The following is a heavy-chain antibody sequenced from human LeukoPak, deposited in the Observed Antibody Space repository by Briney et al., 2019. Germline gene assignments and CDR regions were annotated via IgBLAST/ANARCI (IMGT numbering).Heavy chain of an antibody. D-gene: IGHD3-22*01. Sequence: ASVKVSCKVSGYTLTELSMHWVRQAPGKGLEWMGGFDPEDGETIYAQKFQGRVTMTEDTSTDTAYMELSSLGSEDTAVYYCATDGSGYYFKAFDIWGQGTMVTVSS. CDR2: FDPEDGET. J-gene: IGHJ3*02. CDR1: GYTLTELS. CDR3: ATDGSGYYFKAFDI. V-gene: IGHV1-24*01.